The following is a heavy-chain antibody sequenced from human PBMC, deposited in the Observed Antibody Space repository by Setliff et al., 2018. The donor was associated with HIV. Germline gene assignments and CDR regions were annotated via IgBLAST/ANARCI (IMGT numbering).Heavy chain of an antibody. V-gene: IGHV1-69*10. CDR1: GGTFSSYA. CDR2: IIPISGIT. Sequence: ASVKVSCKASGGTFSSYAFNWVRQAPGQGLEWMGGIIPISGITNYAQKFQGRVRFTADKSTSTAYMELSSLRSEDTAMYYCARDSVARRTLGYYYYMDVWGKGTTVTVS. CDR3: ARDSVARRTLGYYYYMDV. J-gene: IGHJ6*03. D-gene: IGHD6-6*01.